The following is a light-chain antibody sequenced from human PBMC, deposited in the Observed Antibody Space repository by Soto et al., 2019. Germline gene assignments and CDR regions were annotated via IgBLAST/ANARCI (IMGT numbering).Light chain of an antibody. CDR3: TSYSSGSSLRV. V-gene: IGLV2-14*01. CDR2: EVT. CDR1: NTDVGDYNY. Sequence: QSALPQPASVSGSPGQSITISCTGTNTDVGDYNYVSWYQQHPGKAPKLLIYEVTNRPSGVSDRFSGSKSGNAASLTISGVQAEDEAVYHCTSYSSGSSLRVFGGGTKLTVL. J-gene: IGLJ3*02.